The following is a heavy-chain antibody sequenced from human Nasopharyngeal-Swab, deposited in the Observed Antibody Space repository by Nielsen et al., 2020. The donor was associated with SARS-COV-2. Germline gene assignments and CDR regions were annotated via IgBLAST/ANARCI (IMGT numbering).Heavy chain of an antibody. V-gene: IGHV4-39*07. CDR1: GASISSSINY. Sequence: SETLSLTCTVSGASISSSINYWGWIRQSPQKGLEWIGTVSYSWTANYNPSLNSRVTISVDPSKNQFSLKLISVTAADTAVYYCARDESGDYLGLPFDYWGQGTLVTVSS. D-gene: IGHD4-17*01. CDR3: ARDESGDYLGLPFDY. CDR2: VSYSWTA. J-gene: IGHJ4*02.